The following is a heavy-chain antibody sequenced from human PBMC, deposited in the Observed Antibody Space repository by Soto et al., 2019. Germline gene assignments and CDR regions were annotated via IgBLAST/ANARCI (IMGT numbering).Heavy chain of an antibody. V-gene: IGHV3-9*01. J-gene: IGHJ6*03. CDR2: ISWNSGSI. Sequence: GGSLRLSCAASGFTFDDYAMHWVRQAPGKGLEWVSGISWNSGSIGYADSVKGRFTISRDNAKNSLYLQMNSLRAEDTALYYCAKGSGGSWSTLYYYYYYMDVWGKGTTVTVSS. D-gene: IGHD2-15*01. CDR1: GFTFDDYA. CDR3: AKGSGGSWSTLYYYYYYMDV.